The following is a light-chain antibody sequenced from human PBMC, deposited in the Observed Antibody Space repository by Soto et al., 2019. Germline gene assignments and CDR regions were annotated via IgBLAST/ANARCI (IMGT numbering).Light chain of an antibody. V-gene: IGLV2-14*01. CDR2: EVS. CDR3: SSYTLSSTPYV. J-gene: IGLJ1*01. Sequence: QPVLTQPASVSGSPGQSITISCTGNSSDVGGYNYVSWYQQHPGKAPKLMIYEVSNRPSGVSNRFSGSKSGNTASLTISGRQAEDEADYYCSSYTLSSTPYVFGTGTKLTVL. CDR1: SSDVGGYNY.